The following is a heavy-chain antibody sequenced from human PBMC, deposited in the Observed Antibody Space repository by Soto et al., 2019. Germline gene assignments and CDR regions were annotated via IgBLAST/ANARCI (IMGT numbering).Heavy chain of an antibody. CDR1: GGSISGGGYS. CDR3: EREEAVRLERRFDS. V-gene: IGHV4-31*03. D-gene: IGHD6-6*01. Sequence: SENLSLTCTVSGGSISGGGYSWNWIRQHPGKGLEWIGYIYSSGTTYYNPSLRSRLTISIETSQKLFSLKLSSVTAAETPVYFCEREEAVRLERRFDSWGQGTLVT. J-gene: IGHJ5*01. CDR2: IYSSGTT.